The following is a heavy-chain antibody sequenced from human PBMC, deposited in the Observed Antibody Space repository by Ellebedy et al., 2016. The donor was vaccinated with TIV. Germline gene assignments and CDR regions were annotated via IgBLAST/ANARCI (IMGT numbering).Heavy chain of an antibody. CDR1: GFTFSNYW. J-gene: IGHJ4*02. CDR2: IYNDGSST. V-gene: IGHV3-74*01. CDR3: VRDGSNDYGDY. D-gene: IGHD2-8*01. Sequence: GESLKISCAASGFTFSNYWMHWVRQAPGKGLVWVSRIYNDGSSTSYADSVEGRFNISRDNPKNTVYLQMNSLRVEDTAVYYCVRDGSNDYGDYWGQGTVVTVSS.